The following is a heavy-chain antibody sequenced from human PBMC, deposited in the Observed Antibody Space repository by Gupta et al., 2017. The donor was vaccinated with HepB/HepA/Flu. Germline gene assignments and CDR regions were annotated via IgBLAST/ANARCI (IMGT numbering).Heavy chain of an antibody. D-gene: IGHD3-10*01. Sequence: VQLVQSGAEEKKPASSVKVSCKASGGTFNYLAISWVRQAPGQGLEWMGGIIPDFNTATYAQKFQGRVTITADKSTSTVYMEMSSLRSEDTAVYFCARDPLVRETSHDYFYYWTSGAKGPRSPSP. J-gene: IGHJ6*03. CDR3: ARDPLVRETSHDYFYYWTS. V-gene: IGHV1-69*06. CDR2: IIPDFNTA. CDR1: GGTFNYLA.